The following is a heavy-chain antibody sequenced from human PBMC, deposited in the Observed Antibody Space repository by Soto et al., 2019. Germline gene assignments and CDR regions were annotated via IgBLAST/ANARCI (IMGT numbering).Heavy chain of an antibody. V-gene: IGHV1-2*02. J-gene: IGHJ6*02. CDR1: GHKLAAYY. Sequence: SVKVVCKASGHKLAAYYTYLVRQAPGGGLEWVGVMDPITVGRDDEERLRDRVTMTMDTSINIAYMELRSLRSDVTAIYFWGRGRHAASEFYSPHGIDDWGQGTTVTVSS. CDR3: GRGRHAASEFYSPHGIDD. D-gene: IGHD2-15*01. CDR2: MDPITVGR.